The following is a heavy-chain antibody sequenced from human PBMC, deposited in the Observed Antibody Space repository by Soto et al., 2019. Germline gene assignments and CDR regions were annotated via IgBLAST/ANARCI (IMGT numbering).Heavy chain of an antibody. Sequence: SETLSLTCTMSGDSYSISTYSWTWIRQPPGKALQWIGFIYQSGVTSYNPSLASRVSISLDRSNNQCSLKLKSVTAADTAVYFCAGMPYTSGLRFDPWGPGTLVTVSS. CDR1: GDSYSISTYS. V-gene: IGHV4-30-2*01. J-gene: IGHJ5*02. CDR2: IYQSGVT. D-gene: IGHD6-19*01. CDR3: AGMPYTSGLRFDP.